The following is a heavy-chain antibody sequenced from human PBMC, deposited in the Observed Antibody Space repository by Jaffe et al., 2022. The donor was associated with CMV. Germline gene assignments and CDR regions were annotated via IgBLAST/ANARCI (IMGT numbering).Heavy chain of an antibody. Sequence: QVQLVESGGGVVQPGRSLRLSCAASGFTFSSYGMHWVRQAPGKGLEWVAVIWYDGSNKYYADSVKGRFTISRDNSKNTLYLQMNSLRAEDTAVYYCARTRSFGGELWFDYWGQGTLVTVSS. CDR2: IWYDGSNK. CDR1: GFTFSSYG. V-gene: IGHV3-33*01. J-gene: IGHJ4*02. D-gene: IGHD3-16*01. CDR3: ARTRSFGGELWFDY.